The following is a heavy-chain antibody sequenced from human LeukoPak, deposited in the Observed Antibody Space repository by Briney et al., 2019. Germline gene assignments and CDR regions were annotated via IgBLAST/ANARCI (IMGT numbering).Heavy chain of an antibody. CDR1: GFTFSSYW. CDR3: ARGPTLFDY. D-gene: IGHD1-26*01. Sequence: AGGSLRLSCAASGFTFSSYWMYWVRQAPGKGLVWVSRISGDGSSTTYADSVKGRFTIARDNAKNTLYLQMNSLRAEDTAVYYCARGPTLFDYWVQGTLVTVSS. J-gene: IGHJ4*02. CDR2: ISGDGSST. V-gene: IGHV3-74*01.